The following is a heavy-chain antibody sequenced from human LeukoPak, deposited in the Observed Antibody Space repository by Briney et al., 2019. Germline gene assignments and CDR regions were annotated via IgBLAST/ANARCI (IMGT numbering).Heavy chain of an antibody. V-gene: IGHV1-3*01. Sequence: GASVKVSCKTSGYTFTTCAVHRVRQAPGQRLERMGWIHADSGNTKYSQKLQGRVAIARDTSASTIYMELTSLRIEDTAVYFCTIGLAGDWDAFDIWGLGTMVTVSS. J-gene: IGHJ3*02. CDR1: GYTFTTCA. D-gene: IGHD6-19*01. CDR3: TIGLAGDWDAFDI. CDR2: IHADSGNT.